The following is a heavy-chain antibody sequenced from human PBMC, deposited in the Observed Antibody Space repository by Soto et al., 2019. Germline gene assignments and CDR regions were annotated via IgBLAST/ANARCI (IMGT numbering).Heavy chain of an antibody. V-gene: IGHV4-4*02. J-gene: IGHJ4*02. D-gene: IGHD2-15*01. CDR3: ARVKDCSGGSCYSGVYDY. CDR1: SGSISSSNW. Sequence: QVQLQESGPGLVKPSGTLSLTCAVSSGSISSSNWWSWVRQPPGKGLEWIGEIYHSGSTNYNPSLKSRLTKSVDKSKNQFYLKLSSVTAADTAVYYCARVKDCSGGSCYSGVYDYWGQGTLVTVSS. CDR2: IYHSGST.